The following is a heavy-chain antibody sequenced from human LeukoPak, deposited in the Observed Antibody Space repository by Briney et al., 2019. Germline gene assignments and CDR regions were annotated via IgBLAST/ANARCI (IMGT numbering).Heavy chain of an antibody. Sequence: GGSLRLSCAASGFTVSGNYMSWVRQAPGKGLEWVSVIYSGGSTYYADSVKGRFTISRDNSKNTLYLQMNSLRAEDTAVYYCARTDYRGHRYGMDVWGQGTTVTVSS. CDR1: GFTVSGNY. D-gene: IGHD4-11*01. J-gene: IGHJ6*02. CDR2: IYSGGST. CDR3: ARTDYRGHRYGMDV. V-gene: IGHV3-53*01.